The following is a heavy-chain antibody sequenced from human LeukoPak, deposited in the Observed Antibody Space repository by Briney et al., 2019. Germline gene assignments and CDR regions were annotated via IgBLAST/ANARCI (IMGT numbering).Heavy chain of an antibody. Sequence: GGSLRLSCAASGFAFSSYGMHWVRQAPGKGLEWVAVISYDGSNKYYADSVKGRFTISIDNSKNTLYLQMNSLRGDDTAVYYCAKAVSRYCSSTSCPEDYWGQGTLVTVSS. J-gene: IGHJ4*02. V-gene: IGHV3-30*18. D-gene: IGHD2-2*01. CDR2: ISYDGSNK. CDR1: GFAFSSYG. CDR3: AKAVSRYCSSTSCPEDY.